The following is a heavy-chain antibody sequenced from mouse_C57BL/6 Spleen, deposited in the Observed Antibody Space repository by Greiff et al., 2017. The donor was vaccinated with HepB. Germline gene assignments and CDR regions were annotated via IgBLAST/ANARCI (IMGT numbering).Heavy chain of an antibody. V-gene: IGHV1-42*01. J-gene: IGHJ3*01. CDR1: GYSFTGYY. Sequence: EVKLQESGPELVKPGASVKISCKASGYSFTGYYMNWVKQSPEKSLEWIGEINPSTGGTTYNQKFKAKATLTVDKSSSTAYMQLKSLTSEDSAVYYCAREGTGTGFAYWGQGTLVTVSA. CDR2: INPSTGGT. CDR3: AREGTGTGFAY. D-gene: IGHD4-1*01.